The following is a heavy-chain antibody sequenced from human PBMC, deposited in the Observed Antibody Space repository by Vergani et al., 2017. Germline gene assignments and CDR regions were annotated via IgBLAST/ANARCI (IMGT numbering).Heavy chain of an antibody. V-gene: IGHV1-3*04. CDR3: ARGLVAPNFDY. CDR1: GYTFTSYA. Sequence: QVQLVQSGAEVKKPGASVKVSCKASGYTFTSYAMHWVRQAPGQRLEWMGWINTGNGNTKYSQKFQGRVTITRDTSASTAYMELSSLRSEDTDVYYCARGLVAPNFDYWGQGTLVTVSS. J-gene: IGHJ4*02. D-gene: IGHD2-8*02. CDR2: INTGNGNT.